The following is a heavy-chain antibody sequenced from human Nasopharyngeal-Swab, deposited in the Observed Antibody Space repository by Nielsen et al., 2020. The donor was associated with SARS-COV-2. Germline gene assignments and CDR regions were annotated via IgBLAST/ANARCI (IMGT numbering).Heavy chain of an antibody. CDR1: GFTFSGSA. V-gene: IGHV3-64*01. J-gene: IGHJ3*02. CDR3: ARGGMYYYDSSGPLAFDI. Sequence: GESLKISCAASGFTFSGSAMHWVRQAPGKGLEHLSAISSEADSTYYANSVKGRFTISRDNSKKTLYLQMGSLRTEDMAVYYCARGGMYYYDSSGPLAFDIWGQGTMVTVSS. CDR2: ISSEADST. D-gene: IGHD3-22*01.